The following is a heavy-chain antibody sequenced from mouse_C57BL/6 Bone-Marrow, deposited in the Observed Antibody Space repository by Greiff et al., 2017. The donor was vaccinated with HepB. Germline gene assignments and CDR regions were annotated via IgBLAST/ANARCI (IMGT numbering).Heavy chain of an antibody. CDR3: TIITTVVANPYYFDY. Sequence: VQLQQSGTVLARPGASVKMSCKTSGYTFTSYWMHWVKQRPGQGLEWIGAIYPGNSDTSYNQKFKGKAKLTAVTSASTAYMELSSLTNEDSAVYYCTIITTVVANPYYFDYWGQGTTLTVSS. J-gene: IGHJ2*01. D-gene: IGHD1-1*01. CDR1: GYTFTSYW. CDR2: IYPGNSDT. V-gene: IGHV1-5*01.